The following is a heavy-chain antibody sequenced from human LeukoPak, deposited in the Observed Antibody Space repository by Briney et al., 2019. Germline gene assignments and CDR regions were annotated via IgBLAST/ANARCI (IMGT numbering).Heavy chain of an antibody. V-gene: IGHV4-59*08. Sequence: SETLSLTCTVSGGSINRYYWSWIRQPPGKGLEWIGFVYYSGSTSYNPSLESRLTISVDTSKNQFSLKLSSVTASDTAVYYCARRFAPSRNDAFDIWGQGTMVTVSS. CDR1: GGSINRYY. CDR3: ARRFAPSRNDAFDI. CDR2: VYYSGST. D-gene: IGHD3-10*01. J-gene: IGHJ3*02.